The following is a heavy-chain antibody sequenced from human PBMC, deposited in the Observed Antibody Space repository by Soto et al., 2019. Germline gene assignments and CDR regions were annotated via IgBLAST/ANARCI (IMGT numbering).Heavy chain of an antibody. CDR3: AREGPDPWFDP. V-gene: IGHV1-2*02. Sequence: ASVKVSCKASGYTFTGYYIHWVRQAPGQGLEWMGWINPNTGGTNYAQKFQGRVTMTRDTSITTAYIDLTSLTSDDTAVYYYAREGPDPWFDPWGQGTLVTVSS. J-gene: IGHJ5*02. CDR2: INPNTGGT. CDR1: GYTFTGYY.